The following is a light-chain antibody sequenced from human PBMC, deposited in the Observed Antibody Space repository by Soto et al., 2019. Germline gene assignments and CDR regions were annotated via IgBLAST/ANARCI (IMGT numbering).Light chain of an antibody. Sequence: EMVMTQSPATLSLSPVERGTLSCTANQTINSMLGWYQKKHGQPPRLLLSGVSSRATGIPERLSGTGYGTDLTLTISRMEKEDFEVYYCQQYGSLTRTFGHGTKVDIK. J-gene: IGKJ1*01. CDR3: QQYGSLTRT. V-gene: IGKV3-20*01. CDR1: QTINSM. CDR2: GVS.